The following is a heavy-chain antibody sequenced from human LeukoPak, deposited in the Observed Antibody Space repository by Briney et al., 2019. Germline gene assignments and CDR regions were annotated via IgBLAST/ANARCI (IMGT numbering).Heavy chain of an antibody. J-gene: IGHJ6*04. CDR2: INSDGGSI. D-gene: IGHD5-12*01. Sequence: GGSLRLSCGASGFTFSSYWMHWVRQAPGKGLVWVSRINSDGGSISHADSVKGRFTISRDNAKNTLYMQMNSLRAEDTAVYYCARDRGGGYDSYYYYGMDVWGKGTTVTVSS. V-gene: IGHV3-74*01. CDR1: GFTFSSYW. CDR3: ARDRGGGYDSYYYYGMDV.